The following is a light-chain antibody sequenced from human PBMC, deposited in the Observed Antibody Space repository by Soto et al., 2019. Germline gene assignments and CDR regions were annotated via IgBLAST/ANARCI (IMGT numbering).Light chain of an antibody. CDR1: QGISNY. Sequence: DIQMTQSPSSLSASVGDRVTITCRASQGISNYLAWYQQKPGKVPELLIYAASTLPSGVPARFSGSGSGTYFNLTISSLQPEDVANYYCQKYNSAPYTFGQATNLEIK. CDR2: AAS. J-gene: IGKJ2*01. CDR3: QKYNSAPYT. V-gene: IGKV1-27*01.